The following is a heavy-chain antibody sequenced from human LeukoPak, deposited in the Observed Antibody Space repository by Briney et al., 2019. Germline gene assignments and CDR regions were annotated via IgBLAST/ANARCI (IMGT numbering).Heavy chain of an antibody. D-gene: IGHD2-2*02. Sequence: GASVKVSCKASGYTFTSYGISWVRQAPGQGLEWMGWISAYNGNTNYAQKLQGRVTMTTDTSTSTAYMELRSLRSDDTAVYYCARDEGYCSSTSCHRIDYWGQGTLVTVSS. J-gene: IGHJ4*02. CDR2: ISAYNGNT. CDR3: ARDEGYCSSTSCHRIDY. V-gene: IGHV1-18*01. CDR1: GYTFTSYG.